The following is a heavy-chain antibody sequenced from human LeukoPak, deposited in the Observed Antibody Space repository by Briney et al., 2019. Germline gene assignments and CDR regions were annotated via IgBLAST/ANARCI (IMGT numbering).Heavy chain of an antibody. CDR1: GFTFSDYY. CDR3: AKSDSSGYYQPPYYFDY. Sequence: GGSLRLSCAASGFTFSDYYMSWIRQAPGKGLEWVSAISGSGGSTYYADSVKGRFTISRDNSKNTLYLQMNSLRAEDTAVYYCAKSDSSGYYQPPYYFDYWGQGTLVTVSS. V-gene: IGHV3-23*01. J-gene: IGHJ4*02. CDR2: ISGSGGST. D-gene: IGHD3-22*01.